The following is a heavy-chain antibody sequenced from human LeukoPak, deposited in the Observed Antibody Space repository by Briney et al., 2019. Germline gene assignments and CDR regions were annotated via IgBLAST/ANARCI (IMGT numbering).Heavy chain of an antibody. D-gene: IGHD6-25*01. CDR1: GFHFCDYW. CDR3: ARDVAADDI. CDR2: IKQDGSEK. V-gene: IGHV3-7*01. Sequence: GSLRLSCVASGFHFCDYWMSWVRQAPGKGLEWVANIKQDGSEKYYVDSVKGRFTISRDNAKKSLYLQMNSLRGEDTAMYYCARDVAADDIWGQGTMVTVSS. J-gene: IGHJ3*02.